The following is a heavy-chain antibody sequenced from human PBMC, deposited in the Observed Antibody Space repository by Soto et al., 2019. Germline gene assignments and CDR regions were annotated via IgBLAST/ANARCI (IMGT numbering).Heavy chain of an antibody. V-gene: IGHV3-30*03. Sequence: PGGSLRLSCVASGFTFSSYGMHWVRQAPGKGLEWVAVISYDGSNKYYADSVKGRFTISRDNSKNTLYLQMNSLRAEDTAVYYCATHGPSPGTSPRDYWGQGTLVTVSS. CDR2: ISYDGSNK. D-gene: IGHD3-10*01. CDR3: ATHGPSPGTSPRDY. CDR1: GFTFSSYG. J-gene: IGHJ4*02.